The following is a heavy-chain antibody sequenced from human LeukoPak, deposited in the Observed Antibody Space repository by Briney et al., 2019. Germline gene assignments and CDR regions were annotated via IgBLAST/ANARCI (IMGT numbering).Heavy chain of an antibody. CDR1: GFTFSSYA. J-gene: IGHJ5*02. CDR3: ARDGVYYDSSGYYFGWFDP. V-gene: IGHV3-30*04. Sequence: GGSLRLSCAASGFTFSSYAMHWVRQAPGKGLEWVAVISYDGSNKYYADSVKGRFTISRDNSKNTLYLQMNSLRAEDTAVYYCARDGVYYDSSGYYFGWFDPWGQGTLVTVSS. CDR2: ISYDGSNK. D-gene: IGHD3-22*01.